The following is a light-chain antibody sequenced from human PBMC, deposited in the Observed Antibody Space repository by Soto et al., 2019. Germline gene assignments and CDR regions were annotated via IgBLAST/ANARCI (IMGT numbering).Light chain of an antibody. CDR3: QHFGNSLWT. CDR2: GAS. V-gene: IGKV3-20*01. CDR1: QSVASRN. Sequence: EIVLTQSPGTLSLSPGERATLSWRSSQSVASRNLAWYQQKSGQAPRLLIYGASSRAIHTPDRFSGSGSGTDFTLTISGLEPEDFAVYYCQHFGNSLWTFGQGTKVDI. J-gene: IGKJ1*01.